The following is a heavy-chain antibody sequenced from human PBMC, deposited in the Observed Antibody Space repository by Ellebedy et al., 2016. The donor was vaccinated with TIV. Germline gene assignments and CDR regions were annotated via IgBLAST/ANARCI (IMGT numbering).Heavy chain of an antibody. Sequence: PGGSLRLSCAASGFTVSSNYMSWVRQAPGKGLEWVAVIWYDGSTKFYADSVKGRFTISRDESQNTLYMQMNGLRTEDTAIYYCAREARDGDYGRGLDVWGQGTTVTVSS. D-gene: IGHD4-17*01. CDR3: AREARDGDYGRGLDV. V-gene: IGHV3-33*08. J-gene: IGHJ6*02. CDR1: GFTVSSNY. CDR2: IWYDGSTK.